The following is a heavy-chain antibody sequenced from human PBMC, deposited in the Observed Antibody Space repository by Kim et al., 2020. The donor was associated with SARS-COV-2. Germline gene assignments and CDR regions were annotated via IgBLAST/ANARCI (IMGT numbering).Heavy chain of an antibody. Sequence: SETLSLTCTVSGGSISSSNYWWDWIRQPPGKGLEWIGSRGYIGTTSYNPSIKSRVTIFVDTSKNQFSLRLTSVTAADTAIYYCAGHEYSNTGRWFDSWGQGSLVTVSS. CDR1: GGSISSSNYW. CDR3: AGHEYSNTGRWFDS. CDR2: RGYIGTT. V-gene: IGHV4-39*01. D-gene: IGHD6-6*01. J-gene: IGHJ5*01.